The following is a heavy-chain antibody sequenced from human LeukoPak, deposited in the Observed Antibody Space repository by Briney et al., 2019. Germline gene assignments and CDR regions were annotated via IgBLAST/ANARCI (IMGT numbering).Heavy chain of an antibody. V-gene: IGHV3-7*01. Sequence: AGGSLRLSCSASGFTFSDYWMMWVRQAPGKGLEWVGNIRQDDSEKNYVDSVKGRFTISRDNAKSSLYLQMNSLRAGDTAIYYCATDRKVGTWDPRFNYWGQGTLVTVSS. CDR3: ATDRKVGTWDPRFNY. J-gene: IGHJ4*02. D-gene: IGHD4-23*01. CDR2: IRQDDSEK. CDR1: GFTFSDYW.